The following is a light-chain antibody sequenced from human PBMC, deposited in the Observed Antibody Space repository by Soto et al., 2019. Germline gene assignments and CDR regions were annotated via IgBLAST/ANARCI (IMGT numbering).Light chain of an antibody. CDR3: QQSYSTPLT. CDR1: QSISSY. CDR2: AAS. V-gene: IGKV1-39*01. Sequence: DIQMTQSPSSLSASVGDRVTITCRASQSISSYLNWYQQKPRKAPKLLIYAASSLQSGVPSRFSGSGSGTDFTLTINSLQPEDFATYYCQQSYSTPLTFGPGTKVDIK. J-gene: IGKJ3*01.